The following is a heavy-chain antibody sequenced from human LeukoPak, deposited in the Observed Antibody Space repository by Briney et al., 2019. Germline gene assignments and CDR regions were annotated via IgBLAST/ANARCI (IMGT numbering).Heavy chain of an antibody. CDR1: GFTFSSYW. J-gene: IGHJ6*02. V-gene: IGHV3-7*03. CDR2: INHNGNVN. D-gene: IGHD3-16*01. Sequence: GGSLRLSCAASGFTFSSYWMNWARQAPGKGLEWEASINHNGNVNYYVDSVKGRFTIARDNAKNSLYLQMSNLRAEDTAVYFCARGGGLDVWGQGATVTVSS. CDR3: ARGGGLDV.